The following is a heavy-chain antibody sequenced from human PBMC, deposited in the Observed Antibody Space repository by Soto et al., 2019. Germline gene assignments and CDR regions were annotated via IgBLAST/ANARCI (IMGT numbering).Heavy chain of an antibody. CDR2: IYYSGSA. CDR1: GGSISSSSYY. D-gene: IGHD6-13*01. V-gene: IGHV4-39*01. J-gene: IGHJ4*02. Sequence: SETLSLTCTVSGGSISSSSYYWGWIRQPPGKGLEWIGSIYYSGSAYYNPSLKSRVTISVDTSKNQFSLKLSSVTAADTAVYYRASGRGSSWDPPTPDYWGQGTLVTVSS. CDR3: ASGRGSSWDPPTPDY.